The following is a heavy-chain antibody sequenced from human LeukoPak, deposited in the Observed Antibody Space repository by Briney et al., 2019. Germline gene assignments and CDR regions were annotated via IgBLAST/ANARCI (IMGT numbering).Heavy chain of an antibody. V-gene: IGHV3-74*01. Sequence: GGSLRLSCEATGFTFSKYRMHWVRQSPGKGLVWVSFINSHGDTTTYADSVRGRFTISRDNAKNTVFLQMTSPVAEDTAVYYCARASGYLNDLDFWGQGTLVSVSS. D-gene: IGHD3-3*01. CDR2: INSHGDTT. CDR1: GFTFSKYR. CDR3: ARASGYLNDLDF. J-gene: IGHJ4*02.